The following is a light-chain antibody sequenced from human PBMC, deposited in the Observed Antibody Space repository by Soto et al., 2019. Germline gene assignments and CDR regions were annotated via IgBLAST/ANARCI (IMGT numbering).Light chain of an antibody. Sequence: EIVLTQSPTTLSVSPRQRPTLSCRASQSISTLLAWYQQNPGQAPRILIYSASTRAAGIPDRFSGIGSGTDFTLTISRMEPEDFAVDYCQPYGSSGTFGQGTKVDIK. J-gene: IGKJ1*01. V-gene: IGKV3-20*01. CDR3: QPYGSSGT. CDR2: SAS. CDR1: QSISTL.